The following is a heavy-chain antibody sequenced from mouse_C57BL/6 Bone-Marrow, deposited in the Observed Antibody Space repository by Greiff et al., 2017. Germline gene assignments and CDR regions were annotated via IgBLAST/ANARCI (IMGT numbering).Heavy chain of an antibody. V-gene: IGHV5-17*01. CDR1: GFTFSDYG. CDR2: ISSRSSTI. J-gene: IGHJ1*03. Sequence: VQLKESGGGLVKPGGSLKLSCAASGFTFSDYGMHWVRQAPEKGLEWVAYISSRSSTIYYADTVKGRFTISRDNAKNTLFLQMTSLRSEDTAMYYCARGGWLLPYWYFDVWGTGTTVTVSS. CDR3: ARGGWLLPYWYFDV. D-gene: IGHD2-3*01.